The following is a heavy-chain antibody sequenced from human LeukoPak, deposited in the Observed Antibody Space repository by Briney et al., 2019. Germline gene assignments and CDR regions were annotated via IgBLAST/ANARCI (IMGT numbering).Heavy chain of an antibody. CDR2: ISAYNGNT. CDR3: ARVDSGSWRYYFDY. Sequence: ASVKVSCKASGYTFTSYGISWVRQAPGQGLEWMGWISAYNGNTNHAQKFQGRVTMTTDTSTSTAYMELRSLRSDDTALYYCARVDSGSWRYYFDYWGQGTLVTVSS. J-gene: IGHJ4*02. V-gene: IGHV1-18*01. CDR1: GYTFTSYG. D-gene: IGHD6-13*01.